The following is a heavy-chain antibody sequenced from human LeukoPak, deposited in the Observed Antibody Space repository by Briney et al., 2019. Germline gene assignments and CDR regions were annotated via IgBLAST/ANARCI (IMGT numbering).Heavy chain of an antibody. J-gene: IGHJ6*03. CDR2: IRYDGDNR. CDR3: AREPGDTERYYFCYMDV. D-gene: IGHD5-18*01. CDR1: GFTFSSYW. Sequence: GGSLRLSCAASGFTFSSYWMSWVRQAPGKGLEWVAAIRYDGDNRYYADSVKGRFTISRDNPKKTLYLQMNSLRAEDTAVYYCAREPGDTERYYFCYMDVWGKGSTVTVSS. V-gene: IGHV3-33*08.